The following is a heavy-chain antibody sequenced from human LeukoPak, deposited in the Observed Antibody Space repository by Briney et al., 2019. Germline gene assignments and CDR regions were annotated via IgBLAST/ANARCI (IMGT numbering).Heavy chain of an antibody. V-gene: IGHV1-2*02. CDR1: GYTFTGYY. CDR2: INPNSGGT. D-gene: IGHD4-17*01. J-gene: IGHJ5*02. CDR3: ARGGDYGDFTGGWFDP. Sequence: ASGKVSCKASGYTFTGYYMHWVRQAPGQGLEWMGWINPNSGGTNYAQKFQGRVTMTRDTSISTAYMELSRLRSDDTAVYYCARGGDYGDFTGGWFDPWGQGTLVTVSS.